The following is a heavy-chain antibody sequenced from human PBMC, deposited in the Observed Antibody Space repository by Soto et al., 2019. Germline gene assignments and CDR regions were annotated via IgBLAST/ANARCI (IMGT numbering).Heavy chain of an antibody. CDR3: ANGGRATVETPSDY. CDR1: GFTFSNYG. CDR2: ISYDGSNK. J-gene: IGHJ4*02. Sequence: QVQLEESGGGVVQPGRSLRLSCAVSGFTFSNYGIHWVRQAPGKGLEWVAVISYDGSNKYYADSVQGRFTTSRDNSESTLYLHMISLRGEDTAVYYCANGGRATVETPSDYWGQETLVTVSS. V-gene: IGHV3-30*18. D-gene: IGHD2-15*01.